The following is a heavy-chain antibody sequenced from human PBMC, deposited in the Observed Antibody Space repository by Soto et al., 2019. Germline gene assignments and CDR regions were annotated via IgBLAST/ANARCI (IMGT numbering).Heavy chain of an antibody. Sequence: VQLVESGGGLVQPGRSPRLSCVASGFTFDDYAMHWVRQAPGKGLEWVSGISWNSATIVYADSVKGRFTISRDNAKNSLYLQINSLRAEDTALYYCAKAQGDIWGQGTMVTVSA. CDR1: GFTFDDYA. CDR3: AKAQGDI. V-gene: IGHV3-9*01. J-gene: IGHJ3*02. CDR2: ISWNSATI.